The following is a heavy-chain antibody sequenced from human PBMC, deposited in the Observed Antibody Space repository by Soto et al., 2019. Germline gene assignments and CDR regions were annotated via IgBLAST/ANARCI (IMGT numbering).Heavy chain of an antibody. J-gene: IGHJ6*02. V-gene: IGHV1-69*06. CDR2: IIPIFGTA. Sequence: ASVKVSCKASGGTFSSYAISWVRQAPGQGLEWMGGIIPIFGTANYAQKFQGRVTITADKSTSTAYMELSSLRSEDTAMYYCAREVPQFALGMDVWGQGTTVTVSS. CDR3: AREVPQFALGMDV. CDR1: GGTFSSYA. D-gene: IGHD3-10*01.